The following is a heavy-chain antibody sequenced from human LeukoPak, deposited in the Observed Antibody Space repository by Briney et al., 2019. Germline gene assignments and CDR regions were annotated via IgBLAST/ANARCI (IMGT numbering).Heavy chain of an antibody. D-gene: IGHD3-22*01. V-gene: IGHV1-2*07. CDR2: INYNSGTT. J-gene: IGHJ4*02. CDR3: ARALRYDDSSGYYAY. Sequence: GASVKVSCKGSGHTFSGYYMHWVRQAPGQGLESMGWINYNSGTTNYAHALQGRVTITRDTSITIFYMELSSLRSDDTAVYYCARALRYDDSSGYYAYWGLGTLVTVSS. CDR1: GHTFSGYY.